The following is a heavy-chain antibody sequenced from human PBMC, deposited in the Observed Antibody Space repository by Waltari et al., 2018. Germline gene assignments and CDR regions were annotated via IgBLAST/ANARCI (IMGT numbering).Heavy chain of an antibody. J-gene: IGHJ5*02. V-gene: IGHV4-4*07. Sequence: QVQLQESGPGLVKFSETLSLNCDVSGGSLSTNYWSWIRQPAGKGLEWMGLINARGMNKYNPSCGSRVTMSIDRSKNQVSLRLAAVTAADTAVYYCARVSGYNWFDTWGQGILVTVSS. CDR1: GGSLSTNY. CDR3: ARVSGYNWFDT. CDR2: INARGMN. D-gene: IGHD3-3*01.